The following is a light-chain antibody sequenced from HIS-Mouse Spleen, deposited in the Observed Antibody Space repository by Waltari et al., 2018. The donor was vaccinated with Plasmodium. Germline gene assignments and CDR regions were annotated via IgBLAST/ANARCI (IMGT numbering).Light chain of an antibody. J-gene: IGKJ1*01. Sequence: EIVLTQSPGTLSLSPGERATLSCRASQSVSSSYLALYQQKPGQAPRLLIYGASSRATGIPDRFSGSGSGTDFTLTISRLEPEDFEVYYCQQYGSSPRTFGQGTKVEIK. CDR3: QQYGSSPRT. CDR1: QSVSSSY. CDR2: GAS. V-gene: IGKV3-20*01.